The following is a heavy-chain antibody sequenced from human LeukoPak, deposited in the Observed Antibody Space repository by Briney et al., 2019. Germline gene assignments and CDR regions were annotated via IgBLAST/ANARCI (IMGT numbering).Heavy chain of an antibody. D-gene: IGHD3-9*01. Sequence: ASVKVSCKASGYTFTSYGISWVRQAPGQGLEWMGWISAYNGNTNYAQKLQGRVTMTTDTSTSTAYVELRSLRSDDTAVYYCARFQVRYPQDLDYWGQGTLVTVSS. CDR1: GYTFTSYG. J-gene: IGHJ4*02. CDR2: ISAYNGNT. V-gene: IGHV1-18*01. CDR3: ARFQVRYPQDLDY.